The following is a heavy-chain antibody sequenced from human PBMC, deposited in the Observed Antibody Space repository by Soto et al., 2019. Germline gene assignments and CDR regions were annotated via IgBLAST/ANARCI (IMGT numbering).Heavy chain of an antibody. J-gene: IGHJ6*02. CDR2: IYYSGST. D-gene: IGHD4-17*01. CDR3: ARLGTGTTAGFYDYYGMDV. V-gene: IGHV4-39*01. Sequence: SETLSLTCTVSGGSISSSSYYWGWIRKPPGKGLEWIGSIYYSGSTYYNPSLKSPITISVDTSKNQFSLKLSSVTAADTAVYYCARLGTGTTAGFYDYYGMDVWGQGTTVTVSS. CDR1: GGSISSSSYY.